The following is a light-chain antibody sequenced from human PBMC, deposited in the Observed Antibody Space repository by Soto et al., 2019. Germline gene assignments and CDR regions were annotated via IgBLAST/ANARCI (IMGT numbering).Light chain of an antibody. CDR2: GNS. V-gene: IGLV1-40*01. CDR1: SSNIGAGYD. CDR3: QSYDSSLSGYVV. J-gene: IGLJ2*01. Sequence: QAVVTQPPSVSGAPGQRVTISCTGSSSNIGAGYDVHWYQQLPGTAPKLLIYGNSNRPSGVPDRFSGSKSRTSASLAITGLQAEDEADYYCQSYDSSLSGYVVFGGGPKLTVL.